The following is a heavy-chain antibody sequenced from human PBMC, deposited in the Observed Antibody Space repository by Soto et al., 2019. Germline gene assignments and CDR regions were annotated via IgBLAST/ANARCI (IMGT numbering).Heavy chain of an antibody. CDR3: AREKITGLFDY. D-gene: IGHD2-8*02. J-gene: IGHJ4*02. V-gene: IGHV4-59*12. CDR1: GGSISSYY. Sequence: SETLSLTCTVSGGSISSYYWSWIRQPPGKGLEWIGYIYYSGSTNYNPSLKSRVTISVDTSKNQFSLKLTSVTAADTAVYYCAREKITGLFDYWGQGTLVTVSS. CDR2: IYYSGST.